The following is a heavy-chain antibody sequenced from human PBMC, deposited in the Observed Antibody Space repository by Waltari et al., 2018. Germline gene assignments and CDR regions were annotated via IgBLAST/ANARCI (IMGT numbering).Heavy chain of an antibody. V-gene: IGHV3-53*01. CDR3: ARAFSGSYFAYFQH. Sequence: EVQLVESGGGLIQPGGSLRLSCAASGFTVSSHYMSWVRQAPGKWLEWVSVSYSGGSTYYADSVKGRFTISRDNSKNTLYLQMNSLRAEDTAVYYCARAFSGSYFAYFQHWGQGTLVTVSS. CDR2: SYSGGST. D-gene: IGHD1-26*01. CDR1: GFTVSSHY. J-gene: IGHJ1*01.